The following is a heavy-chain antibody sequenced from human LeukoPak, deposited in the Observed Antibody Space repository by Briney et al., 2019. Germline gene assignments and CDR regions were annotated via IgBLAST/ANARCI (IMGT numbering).Heavy chain of an antibody. CDR2: ISYDGSNK. CDR3: AKDLNDYGDYYVFDY. CDR1: GFTFSSYG. D-gene: IGHD4-17*01. V-gene: IGHV3-30*18. Sequence: GGSLRLSCAASGFTFSSYGMLWVRQAPGKGLEWVAVISYDGSNKYYADSVKGRFTISRDNSKNTLYLQMNSLRAEDTAVYYCAKDLNDYGDYYVFDYWGQGTLVTVSS. J-gene: IGHJ4*02.